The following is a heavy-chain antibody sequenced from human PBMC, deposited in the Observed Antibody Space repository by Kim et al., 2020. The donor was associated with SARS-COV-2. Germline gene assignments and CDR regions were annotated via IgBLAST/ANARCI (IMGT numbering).Heavy chain of an antibody. CDR1: GFTFSSYA. J-gene: IGHJ4*02. Sequence: GGSLRLSCAASGFTFSSYAMSWVRQAPGKGLEWVSAISGSGGSTYYADSVKGRFTISRDNSKNTLYLQMNSLRAEDTAVYYCAKEVEVRGVIRPLFDYWGQGTLVTVSS. CDR3: AKEVEVRGVIRPLFDY. D-gene: IGHD3-10*01. V-gene: IGHV3-23*01. CDR2: ISGSGGST.